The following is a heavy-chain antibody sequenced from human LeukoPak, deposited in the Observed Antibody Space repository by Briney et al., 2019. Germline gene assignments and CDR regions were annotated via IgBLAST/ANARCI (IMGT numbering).Heavy chain of an antibody. CDR3: ARMAGYCSGGSYCSFAFDI. Sequence: GGSLRLSCAASGFTFSNYNMNWVREAPGKRLEWVSSISSSRSYIYYADSVKGRFTISRDNAKNSMSLQMNNLRAEDTAVYYCARMAGYCSGGSYCSFAFDIWGQGTMVTVSS. CDR1: GFTFSNYN. CDR2: ISSSRSYI. J-gene: IGHJ3*02. V-gene: IGHV3-21*01. D-gene: IGHD2-15*01.